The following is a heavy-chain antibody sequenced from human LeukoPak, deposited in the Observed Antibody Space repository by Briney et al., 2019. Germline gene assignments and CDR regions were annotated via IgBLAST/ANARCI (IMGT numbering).Heavy chain of an antibody. V-gene: IGHV3-23*01. CDR2: ISGSGGST. D-gene: IGHD5-18*01. CDR1: GFTLSSYA. Sequence: TGGSLRLSCAASGFTLSSYAMSWVRQAPGKGLEWVSAISGSGGSTYYADSVKGRFTISRDNSKNTLYLQMNSLRAEDTAVYYCAKAGYSYGYSHFDYWGQGTLVTVSS. J-gene: IGHJ4*02. CDR3: AKAGYSYGYSHFDY.